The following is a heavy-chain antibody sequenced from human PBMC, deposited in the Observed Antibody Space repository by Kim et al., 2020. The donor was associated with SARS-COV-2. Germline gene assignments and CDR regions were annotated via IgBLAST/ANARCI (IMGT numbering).Heavy chain of an antibody. J-gene: IGHJ6*02. Sequence: GGSLRLSCAASGFTFSSYGMHWVRQAPGKGLEWVAVIWYDGSNKYYADSVKGRFTISRDNSKNTLYLQMNSLRAEDTAVYYCARDSSGPYYCGMDVWGQGTTVTVSS. D-gene: IGHD3-22*01. CDR2: IWYDGSNK. V-gene: IGHV3-33*01. CDR1: GFTFSSYG. CDR3: ARDSSGPYYCGMDV.